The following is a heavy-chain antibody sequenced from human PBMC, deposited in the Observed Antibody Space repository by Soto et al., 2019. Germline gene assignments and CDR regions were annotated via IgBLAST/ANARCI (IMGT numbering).Heavy chain of an antibody. CDR2: IIPMFGIA. V-gene: IGHV1-69*02. Sequence: QVQLVQSGAEVKKPGSSVKVSCTASGGASSTYTISWLRQTPGQGLEWMGRIIPMFGIAKYPQKFQDRLTITADRSSHTAYMELGSLRSDDTAGYYCARGTPVPTYFFDSWGQGTLLTVSS. D-gene: IGHD4-17*01. CDR1: GGASSTYT. J-gene: IGHJ4*02. CDR3: ARGTPVPTYFFDS.